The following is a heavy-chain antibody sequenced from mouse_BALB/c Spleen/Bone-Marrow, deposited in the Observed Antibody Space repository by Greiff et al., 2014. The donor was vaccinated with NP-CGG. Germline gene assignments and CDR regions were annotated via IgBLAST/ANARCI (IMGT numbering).Heavy chain of an antibody. V-gene: IGHV1-18*01. D-gene: IGHD2-2*01. Sequence: EVKLVESGAELVKPGASVKISCKASGYTFTDYNMDWVKQSHGKSLEWIGDINPNYDSTSYNQKFKGKATLTVDKSSSTAYMELRSLTSEDTAVYYCARRDGYDSYFDYRGQGTTLTVSS. CDR1: GYTFTDYN. CDR2: INPNYDST. J-gene: IGHJ2*01. CDR3: ARRDGYDSYFDY.